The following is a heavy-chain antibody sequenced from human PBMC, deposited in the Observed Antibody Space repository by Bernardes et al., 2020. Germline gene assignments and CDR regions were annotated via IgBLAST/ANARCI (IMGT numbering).Heavy chain of an antibody. D-gene: IGHD3-10*01. CDR1: GFTFSSYS. CDR3: ARADPYYYGSGSYYFVY. J-gene: IGHJ4*02. CDR2: ISSSSSYR. Sequence: GGSLRLSCASSGFTFSSYSMNWVRQAPGKGLEWVSSISSSSSYRYYADSVKGRFTISRDNAKNSLYLQMNSLRAEDTAVYYCARADPYYYGSGSYYFVYWGQGTLVTVSS. V-gene: IGHV3-21*01.